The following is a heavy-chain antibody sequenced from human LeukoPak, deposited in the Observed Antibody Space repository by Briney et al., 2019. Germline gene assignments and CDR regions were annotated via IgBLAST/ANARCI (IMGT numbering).Heavy chain of an antibody. Sequence: TGGSLRLSFVASGSTFSSYAMNWVRQAPGRGLEWVSAISGSGGSTYYADSVKGRFTISRDNSKNTLYLQMNSLRAEDTAVYYCAKETAVVGWYHGMDVWGQWTTVTVSS. CDR1: GSTFSSYA. CDR3: AKETAVVGWYHGMDV. D-gene: IGHD6-19*01. CDR2: ISGSGGST. V-gene: IGHV3-23*01. J-gene: IGHJ6*02.